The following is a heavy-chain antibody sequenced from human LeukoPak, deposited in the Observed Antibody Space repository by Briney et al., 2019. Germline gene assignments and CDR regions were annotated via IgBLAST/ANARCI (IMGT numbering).Heavy chain of an antibody. CDR1: GYTFASYY. CDR3: ASHPGDVVPAAMIGY. J-gene: IGHJ4*02. D-gene: IGHD2-2*01. Sequence: GASVKVSCKASGYTFASYYMHWVRQATGQGLEWMGWMNPNSGNTGYAQKFQGRVTMTRNTSISTAYMELSSLRSEDTAVYYCASHPGDVVPAAMIGYWGQGTLVTVSS. CDR2: MNPNSGNT. V-gene: IGHV1-8*02.